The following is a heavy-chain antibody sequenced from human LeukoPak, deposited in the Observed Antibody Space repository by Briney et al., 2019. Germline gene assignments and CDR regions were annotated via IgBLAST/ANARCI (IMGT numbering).Heavy chain of an antibody. Sequence: SVKVSCKASGYTFTSYDTNWVRQATGQGREWMGWMNPNSGNTGYAQKFQGRVTMTRNTSISTAYMELSSLRSEDTAVYYCARSQTIASRLIRSRGFDPWGQGTLVTVSS. J-gene: IGHJ5*02. D-gene: IGHD6-6*01. CDR3: ARSQTIASRLIRSRGFDP. CDR2: MNPNSGNT. V-gene: IGHV1-8*01. CDR1: GYTFTSYD.